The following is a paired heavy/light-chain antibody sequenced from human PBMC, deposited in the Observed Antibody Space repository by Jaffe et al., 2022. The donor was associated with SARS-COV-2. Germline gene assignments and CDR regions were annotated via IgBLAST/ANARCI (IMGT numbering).Light chain of an antibody. CDR1: SSDVGGYNY. J-gene: IGLJ1*01. Sequence: QSALTQPASVSGSPGQSITISCTGTSSDVGGYNYVSWYQQHPGKAPKLMIYDVSNRPSGVSNRFSGSKSGNTASLTISGLQAEDEADYYCSSYTSSSTLYVFGTATKVTVL. CDR2: DVS. V-gene: IGLV2-14*01. CDR3: SSYTSSSTLYV.
Heavy chain of an antibody. CDR1: GGSFSGYY. V-gene: IGHV4-34*01. CDR2: INHSGST. CDR3: ARGYGDVVVVAATRWRPYFDY. Sequence: QVQLQQWGAGLLKPSETLSLTCAVYGGSFSGYYWSWIRQPPGKGLEWIGEINHSGSTNYNPSLKSRVTISVDTSKNQFSLKLSSVTAADTAVYYCARGYGDVVVVAATRWRPYFDYWGQGTLVTVSS. D-gene: IGHD2-15*01. J-gene: IGHJ4*02.